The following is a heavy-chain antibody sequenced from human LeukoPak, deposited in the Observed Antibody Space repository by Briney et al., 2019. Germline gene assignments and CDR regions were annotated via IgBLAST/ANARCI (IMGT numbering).Heavy chain of an antibody. J-gene: IGHJ5*02. CDR2: IDWDDDK. Sequence: SGPALVKPTQTLTLTCTLSGFSLSTSEMCVSRIRQPPGKSLDWLARIDWDDDKYYNTSLKTRLTISKDTSKNQVVLTMTNMDPVDTATYYRARMHFDILTGYRTNNWFDPWGQGTLVTVSS. CDR1: GFSLSTSEMC. V-gene: IGHV2-70*11. D-gene: IGHD3-9*01. CDR3: ARMHFDILTGYRTNNWFDP.